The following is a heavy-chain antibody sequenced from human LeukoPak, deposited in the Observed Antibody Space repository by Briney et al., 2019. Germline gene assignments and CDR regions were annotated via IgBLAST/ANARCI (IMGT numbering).Heavy chain of an antibody. D-gene: IGHD2-2*02. Sequence: GGSLRLSCSASGFTVYNTYMSWVRQAPGKGLEWVSFIDAGGSTDYADSVKGRFTISRDNSNNTLYLQMNSPRAEDTAVYFCARVALYQSLPFDLWGQGSLVTVSS. CDR2: IDAGGST. J-gene: IGHJ5*02. CDR3: ARVALYQSLPFDL. CDR1: GFTVYNTY. V-gene: IGHV3-53*01.